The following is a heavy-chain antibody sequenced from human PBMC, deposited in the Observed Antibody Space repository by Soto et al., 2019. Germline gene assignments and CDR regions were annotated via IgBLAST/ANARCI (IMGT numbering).Heavy chain of an antibody. Sequence: ASVKVSCKASGYTFTSYGISWVRQAPRQGLEWMGWINPSDGNRNFAQKFEDRVTMTTATSTNTVFLELRSLKSDDTAIYYCARDRLRGYDSSGFYSWGQGTMVTVS. CDR2: INPSDGNR. V-gene: IGHV1-18*01. CDR1: GYTFTSYG. J-gene: IGHJ4*02. D-gene: IGHD3-22*01. CDR3: ARDRLRGYDSSGFYS.